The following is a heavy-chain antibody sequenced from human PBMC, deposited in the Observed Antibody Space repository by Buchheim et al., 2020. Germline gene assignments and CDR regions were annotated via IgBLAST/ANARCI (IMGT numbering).Heavy chain of an antibody. CDR3: GLDFWSPLGMDV. D-gene: IGHD3-3*01. V-gene: IGHV4-39*01. J-gene: IGHJ6*02. Sequence: QLQLQESGPGLVKPSETLSLTCTVSGGSISSSSYYWGWIRQPPGKGLEWIGSIYYSGSTYYNPSLKSRVTISVDTSKNQFSLKLSPVTAADTAVYYCGLDFWSPLGMDVWGQGTT. CDR2: IYYSGST. CDR1: GGSISSSSYY.